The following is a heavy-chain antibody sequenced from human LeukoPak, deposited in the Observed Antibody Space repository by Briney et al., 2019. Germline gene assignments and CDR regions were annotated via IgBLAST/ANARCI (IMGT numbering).Heavy chain of an antibody. V-gene: IGHV1-24*01. CDR3: ATSIAAAGSSFDY. J-gene: IGHJ4*02. Sequence: ASVKVSCKVSGYTLTELSMHWVRQAPGKGLEWMGGFDPEDGETIYTQKFQGRVTMTEDTSTDTAYMELSSLRSEDTAVYYCATSIAAAGSSFDYWGQGTLVTVSS. CDR2: FDPEDGET. D-gene: IGHD6-13*01. CDR1: GYTLTELS.